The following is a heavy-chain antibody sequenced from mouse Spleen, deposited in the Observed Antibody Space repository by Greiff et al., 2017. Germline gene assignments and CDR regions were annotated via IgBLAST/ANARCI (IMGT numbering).Heavy chain of an antibody. CDR1: GFTFSSYA. V-gene: IGHV5-9-3*01. CDR2: ISSGGSYT. Sequence: EVQGVESGGGLVKPGGSLKLSCAASGFTFSSYAMSWVRQTPEKRLEWVATISSGGSYTYYPDSVKGRFTISRDNAKNTLYLQMSSLRSEDTAMYYCARHPEGYFDVWGAGTTVTVSS. CDR3: ARHPEGYFDV. J-gene: IGHJ1*01.